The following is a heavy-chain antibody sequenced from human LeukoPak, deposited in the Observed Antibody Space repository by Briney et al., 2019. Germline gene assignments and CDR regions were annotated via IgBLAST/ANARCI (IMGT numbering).Heavy chain of an antibody. CDR3: AKVLWVGADFDY. Sequence: PGGSLRLSCAASGFTASSNYMSWVRQAPGKGLEWVSAISGSGGSTYYADSVKGRFTISRDNSKNTLYLQMNSLRAEDTAVYYCAKVLWVGADFDYWGQGVLVTVSS. CDR1: GFTASSNY. CDR2: ISGSGGST. J-gene: IGHJ4*02. D-gene: IGHD1-26*01. V-gene: IGHV3-23*01.